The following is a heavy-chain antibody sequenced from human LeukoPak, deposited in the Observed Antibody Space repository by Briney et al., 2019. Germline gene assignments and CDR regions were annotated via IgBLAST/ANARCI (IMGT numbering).Heavy chain of an antibody. Sequence: GGSLRLSCAASGFTFSSYAMHWVRQAPGKGLEWVAVISYDGSNKYYADSVKGRFTISRDNSKNTLYLQMNSLRSEDTAVYYCARSKGGNSAYFDYWGQGTLVTVSS. CDR2: ISYDGSNK. J-gene: IGHJ4*02. CDR1: GFTFSSYA. CDR3: ARSKGGNSAYFDY. D-gene: IGHD4-23*01. V-gene: IGHV3-30-3*01.